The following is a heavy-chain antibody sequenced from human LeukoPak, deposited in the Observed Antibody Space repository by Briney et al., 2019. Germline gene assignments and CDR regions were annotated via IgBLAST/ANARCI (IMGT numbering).Heavy chain of an antibody. CDR3: ARSKTAATDWYFDL. V-gene: IGHV4-61*05. CDR1: GGSISSSSYY. D-gene: IGHD2-2*01. CDR2: IYYSGST. J-gene: IGHJ2*01. Sequence: PSETLSLTCTVSGGSISSSSYYWGWIRQPPGKGLEWIGYIYYSGSTNYNPSLKSRVTISVDTSKNQFSLKLNSVTAADTAVYYCARSKTAATDWYFDLWGRGTLVTVSS.